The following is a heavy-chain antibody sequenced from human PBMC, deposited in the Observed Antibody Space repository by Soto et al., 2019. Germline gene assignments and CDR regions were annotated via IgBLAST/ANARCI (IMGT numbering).Heavy chain of an antibody. D-gene: IGHD2-15*01. CDR3: ARGVVVVAATLLVRAYYFDY. V-gene: IGHV1-2*04. CDR2: INPNSGGT. Sequence: ASVKVSCKASGGTFSSYTISWVRQAPGQGLEWMGWINPNSGGTNYAQKFQGWVTMTRDTSISTAYMELSRLRSDDTAVYYCARGVVVVAATLLVRAYYFDYWGQGTLVTVSS. CDR1: GGTFSSYT. J-gene: IGHJ4*02.